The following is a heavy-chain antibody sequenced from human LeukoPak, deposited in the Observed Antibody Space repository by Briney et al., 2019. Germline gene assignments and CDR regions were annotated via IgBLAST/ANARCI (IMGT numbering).Heavy chain of an antibody. CDR2: ISGSGGST. D-gene: IGHD3-22*01. CDR1: GFTFSSYA. V-gene: IGHV3-23*01. J-gene: IGHJ4*02. CDR3: ANRPNTYYYDSSGFDY. Sequence: PGGSLRLSCAASGFTFSSYAMSWVRQAPGKGLECVSAISGSGGSTYYADSVKGRFTISRDNSKNTLYLQMNSLRAEDTAVYYCANRPNTYYYDSSGFDYWGQGTLVTVSS.